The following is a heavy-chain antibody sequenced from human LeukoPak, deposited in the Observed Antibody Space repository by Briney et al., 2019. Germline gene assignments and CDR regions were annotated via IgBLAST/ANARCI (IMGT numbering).Heavy chain of an antibody. CDR3: ATFISGSGRNYYFYYMDV. Sequence: ASVKVSCKPSGYSFTVNYIHWVRQAPGQALEWMGWMNPNTGDTKYAQKFQGRVTMTRDTSISTAYMELSSLRSDDTAVYYCATFISGSGRNYYFYYMDVWGKGTTVTVSS. V-gene: IGHV1-2*02. CDR2: MNPNTGDT. CDR1: GYSFTVNY. J-gene: IGHJ6*03. D-gene: IGHD3-10*01.